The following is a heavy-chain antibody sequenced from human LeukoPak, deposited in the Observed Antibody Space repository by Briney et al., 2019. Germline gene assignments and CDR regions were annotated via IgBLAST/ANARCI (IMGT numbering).Heavy chain of an antibody. J-gene: IGHJ6*03. CDR1: GYTFTDSY. CDR3: ARERRYDILTGYYRSHYYYYMDV. CDR2: VNPNTGGT. D-gene: IGHD3-9*01. Sequence: ASVKVSCKASGYTFTDSYIHWVRQAPGQGLEWMGWVNPNTGGTNYAQKFQGRVTMTRDTSISTAYMELSRLRSDDTAVYYCARERRYDILTGYYRSHYYYYMDVWGKGTTVTISS. V-gene: IGHV1-2*02.